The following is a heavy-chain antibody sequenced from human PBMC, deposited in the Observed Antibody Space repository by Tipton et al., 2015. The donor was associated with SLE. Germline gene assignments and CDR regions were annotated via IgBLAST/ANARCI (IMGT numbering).Heavy chain of an antibody. CDR3: AKGREWTEYGSNALDY. CDR1: GDSVSSNSAA. CDR2: TYYMSKWYN. Sequence: GLVKPSQTLSLTCAISGDSVSSNSAAWNWIRQSPSRGLEWLGRTYYMSKWYNDYAGSVKGRFTITRDNSKNTLYLQMDGLSAEDSAVYFRAKGREWTEYGSNALDYWGQGTLVTVSS. D-gene: IGHD3/OR15-3a*01. V-gene: IGHV6-1*01. J-gene: IGHJ4*02.